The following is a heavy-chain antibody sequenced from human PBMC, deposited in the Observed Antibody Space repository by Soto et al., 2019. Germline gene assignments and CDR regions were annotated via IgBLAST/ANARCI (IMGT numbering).Heavy chain of an antibody. CDR3: ARHSAYCMYPSSCSTY. V-gene: IGHV3-7*01. D-gene: IGHD2-21*01. CDR1: GVTLSGYW. Sequence: PGGSLRLSCAASGVTLSGYWMNWVRQAPEKGLEWVANIKQDGSEKNYVDSVKGRFTISRDNAKNSLYLEMNSLRAEDTAVYYCARHSAYCMYPSSCSTYWGRGTLVPVSP. CDR2: IKQDGSEK. J-gene: IGHJ4*02.